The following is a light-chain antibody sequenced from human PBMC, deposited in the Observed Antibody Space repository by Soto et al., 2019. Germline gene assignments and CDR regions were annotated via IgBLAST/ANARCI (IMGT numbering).Light chain of an antibody. V-gene: IGKV3-20*01. Sequence: EIELTQSPGTLSVSPGERATLSCRASQSVSSSYLAWYQQKPGQAPRLLIYDASSRATGIPDRFSGSGSGTDFTLTISRLQPEDFAVYYCQQYASSPLTFGGGTKVELK. CDR3: QQYASSPLT. CDR2: DAS. CDR1: QSVSSSY. J-gene: IGKJ4*01.